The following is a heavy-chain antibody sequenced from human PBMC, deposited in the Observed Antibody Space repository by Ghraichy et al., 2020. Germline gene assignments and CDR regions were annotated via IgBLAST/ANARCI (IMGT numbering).Heavy chain of an antibody. Sequence: GSLRLSCTVSGGSISSYYWSWIRQPPGKGLEWIGYIYYSGSTNYNPSLKSRVTISVDTSKNQFSLKLSSVTAADTAVYYCARDAGAGWFGGNFDYWGQGTLVTVSS. CDR3: ARDAGAGWFGGNFDY. CDR2: IYYSGST. CDR1: GGSISSYY. J-gene: IGHJ4*02. D-gene: IGHD3-10*01. V-gene: IGHV4-59*01.